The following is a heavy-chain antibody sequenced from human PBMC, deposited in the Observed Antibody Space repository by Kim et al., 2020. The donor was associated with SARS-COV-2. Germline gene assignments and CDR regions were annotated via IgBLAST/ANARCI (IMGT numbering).Heavy chain of an antibody. CDR2: IWYDGSKK. CDR1: GFNFAGYG. V-gene: IGHV3-33*01. D-gene: IGHD2-2*01. J-gene: IGHJ4*02. CDR3: ARDKGTVSYDLDY. Sequence: GGSLRLSCAASGFNFAGYGFHWVRQAPDTGLEWVAVIWYDGSKKYYADSVSGRFTISRDDSRNTLFLQMSSLRAEDTAIYYCARDKGTVSYDLDYWGQGTPVPVSA.